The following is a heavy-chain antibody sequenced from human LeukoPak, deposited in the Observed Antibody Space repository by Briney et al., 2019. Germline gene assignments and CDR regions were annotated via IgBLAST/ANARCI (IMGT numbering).Heavy chain of an antibody. CDR2: IYHGGST. CDR3: ARLGDYYGSGSYYMGNNWFDP. J-gene: IGHJ5*02. V-gene: IGHV4-38-2*01. Sequence: SETLSLTCAVSGYSISSGYYWGWIRQPPGKGLEWIGSIYHGGSTYYNPSLKSRVTISVDTSKNQFSLKLSSVTAADTAVYYCARLGDYYGSGSYYMGNNWFDPWGQGTLVTVSS. D-gene: IGHD3-10*01. CDR1: GYSISSGYY.